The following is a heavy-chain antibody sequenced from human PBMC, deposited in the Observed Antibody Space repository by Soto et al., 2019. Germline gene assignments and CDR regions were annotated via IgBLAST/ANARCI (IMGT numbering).Heavy chain of an antibody. CDR2: IYYSGST. V-gene: IGHV4-59*06. CDR1: GGSISSYY. Sequence: PSETLSLTCTVSGGSISSYYWSWIRQHPGKGLEWIGYIYYSGSTYYNPSLKSRVTISVDTSKNQFSLKLSSVTAADTAVYYCARAPRGNYGYPSYFDYWGQGTLVTVSS. CDR3: ARAPRGNYGYPSYFDY. J-gene: IGHJ4*02. D-gene: IGHD3-10*01.